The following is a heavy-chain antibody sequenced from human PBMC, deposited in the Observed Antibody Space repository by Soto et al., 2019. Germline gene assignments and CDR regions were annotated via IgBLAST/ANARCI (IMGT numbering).Heavy chain of an antibody. J-gene: IGHJ4*02. CDR1: GFTFSTYS. CDR2: ISSTSTYI. D-gene: IGHD2-15*01. V-gene: IGHV3-21*01. Sequence: EVQLVESGGGLVKPGGSLRLSCAASGFTFSTYSLSWVRQAPGKGLEWVSSISSTSTYIDYADSVKGRFTISRDNAKNSLYLQMNSLRAEDTAVYYCARAPPYCSGGSCHASDYWGQGALVTVSS. CDR3: ARAPPYCSGGSCHASDY.